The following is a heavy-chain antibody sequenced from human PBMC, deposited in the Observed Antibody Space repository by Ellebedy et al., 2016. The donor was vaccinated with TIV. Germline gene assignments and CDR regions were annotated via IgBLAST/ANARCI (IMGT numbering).Heavy chain of an antibody. J-gene: IGHJ4*02. Sequence: GESLKISCAASGFTFSTYAMSWVRQAPGKGLEWVSAISGSGGSTYYADSVKGRFTISRDNAKNTLYLEMNSLRAEDTAVYYCARVYSTTIEDWGQGTLVTVSS. CDR2: ISGSGGST. CDR1: GFTFSTYA. V-gene: IGHV3-23*01. CDR3: ARVYSTTIED. D-gene: IGHD5-24*01.